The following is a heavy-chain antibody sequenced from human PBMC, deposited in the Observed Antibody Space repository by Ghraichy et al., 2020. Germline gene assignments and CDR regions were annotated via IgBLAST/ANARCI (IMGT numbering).Heavy chain of an antibody. J-gene: IGHJ4*02. Sequence: GGSLRLSCLASGFTFSAYSMAWLRQAPGKGLDWVASVKYDGSKTYYVDSVEGRFSISKDTARGSVSLQMHSLGVDDTAMYYCVRLKDDVSTFDHWGPGTLVTFSS. D-gene: IGHD1-1*01. CDR1: GFTFSAYS. CDR3: VRLKDDVSTFDH. V-gene: IGHV3-7*01. CDR2: VKYDGSKT.